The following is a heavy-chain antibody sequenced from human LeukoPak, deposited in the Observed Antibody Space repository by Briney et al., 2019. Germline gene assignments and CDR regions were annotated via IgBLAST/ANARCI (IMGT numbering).Heavy chain of an antibody. J-gene: IGHJ6*03. V-gene: IGHV4-34*01. CDR1: GGSFNGYY. Sequence: SETLSLTCAVYGGSFNGYYWSWIRQPPGKGLEWIGEINHSGSTNYNPSLKSRVTISVDTSKNQFSLKLSSVTDADTAVYYCARSFGTTVTTGYYYYMDVWGKGTTVTVSS. CDR2: INHSGST. D-gene: IGHD4-17*01. CDR3: ARSFGTTVTTGYYYYMDV.